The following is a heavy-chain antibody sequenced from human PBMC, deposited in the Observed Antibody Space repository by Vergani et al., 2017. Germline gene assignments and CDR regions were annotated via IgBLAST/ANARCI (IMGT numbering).Heavy chain of an antibody. D-gene: IGHD3-22*01. V-gene: IGHV3-23*01. J-gene: IGHJ1*01. CDR2: SRGSGGST. CDR1: GFTGRREE. Sequence: EVQLLESGGGLVQPGGEQRQEGEEDGFTGRREELSGVRQDLGKGREWGEESRGSGGSTYYADSVKGRFTISRDNSKNTLYLQMNSLRAEDTAVYYCAKGSPYYYDSSGYYPEYFQHWGQGTLVTVSS. CDR3: AKGSPYYYDSSGYYPEYFQH.